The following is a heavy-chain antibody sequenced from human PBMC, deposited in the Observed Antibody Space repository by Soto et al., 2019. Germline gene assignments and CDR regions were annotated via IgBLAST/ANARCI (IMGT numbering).Heavy chain of an antibody. CDR3: TTSRGYSGYDSGFDY. CDR2: IKSKTDGGTT. CDR1: GFTFSNAW. D-gene: IGHD5-12*01. V-gene: IGHV3-15*01. Sequence: GGSLRLSCAASGFTFSNAWMSWVRQAPGKGLEWVGRIKSKTDGGTTDYAAPVKGRFTISRDDSKNTLYLQMNSLKTEDTAVYCCTTSRGYSGYDSGFDYWGQGTLVTVSS. J-gene: IGHJ4*02.